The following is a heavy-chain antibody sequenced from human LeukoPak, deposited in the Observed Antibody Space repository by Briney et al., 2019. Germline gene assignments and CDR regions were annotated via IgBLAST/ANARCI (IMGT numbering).Heavy chain of an antibody. CDR2: TYYRSKWYN. Sequence: SQTLSLTCAISGDSVSSNSAAWNWIRQFPSRGLEWLGRTYYRSKWYNDYAVSVKSRITINPDTSKNQFSLQLNSVTPEDTAVYYCARVRFPRGRGYYYGMDVWGQGTTVTVSS. J-gene: IGHJ6*02. CDR3: ARVRFPRGRGYYYGMDV. V-gene: IGHV6-1*01. CDR1: GDSVSSNSAA. D-gene: IGHD3-3*01.